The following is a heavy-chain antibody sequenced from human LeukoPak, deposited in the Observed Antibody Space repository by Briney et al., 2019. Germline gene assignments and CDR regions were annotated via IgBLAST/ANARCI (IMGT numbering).Heavy chain of an antibody. Sequence: PGGSLRLSCAASGFTFSSYSMNWVRQAPGKGLEGVSSISRSSSYIYYADSVKGRFTISRDNAKNSLYLQMNSLRAEDTAVYYCARDPYGSGSKDFDYWGQGTLVTVSS. CDR2: ISRSSSYI. CDR3: ARDPYGSGSKDFDY. D-gene: IGHD3-10*01. CDR1: GFTFSSYS. J-gene: IGHJ4*02. V-gene: IGHV3-21*01.